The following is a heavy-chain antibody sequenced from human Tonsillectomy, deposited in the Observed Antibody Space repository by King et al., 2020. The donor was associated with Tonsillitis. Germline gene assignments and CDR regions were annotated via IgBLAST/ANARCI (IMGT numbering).Heavy chain of an antibody. J-gene: IGHJ4*02. CDR3: ARAPTHDAGKFDY. D-gene: IGHD1-1*01. CDR1: GGSISSSSYY. Sequence: QLQESGPGLVKPSETLSLTCTVSGGSISSSSYYWGWIRQPPGKGLEWIGSIYYSGSTYYNPSLKSRVTISVDTSKHQFSLKLSPVTAADTAVYYCARAPTHDAGKFDYWGQGTLVTVSS. CDR2: IYYSGST. V-gene: IGHV4-39*01.